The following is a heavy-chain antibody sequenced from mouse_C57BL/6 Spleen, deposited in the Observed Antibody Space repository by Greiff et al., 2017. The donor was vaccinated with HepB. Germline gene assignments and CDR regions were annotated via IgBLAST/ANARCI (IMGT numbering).Heavy chain of an antibody. CDR3: ARGEHFDV. CDR2: ISSGSSTI. CDR1: GFTFSDYG. Sequence: EVKVVESGGGLVKPGGSLKLSCAASGFTFSDYGMHWVRQAPEKGLEWVAYISSGSSTIYYADTVKGRFTISRDNAKNTLFLQMTSLRSEDTAMYYCARGEHFDVWGTGTTVTVSS. V-gene: IGHV5-17*01. J-gene: IGHJ1*03.